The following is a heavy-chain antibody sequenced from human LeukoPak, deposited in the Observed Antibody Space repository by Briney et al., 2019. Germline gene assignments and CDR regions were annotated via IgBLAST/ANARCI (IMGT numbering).Heavy chain of an antibody. CDR3: ARDRGGYCTDGVCSLFDY. CDR2: IYAFGIT. CDR1: GASISSGSYY. Sequence: TSETLSLTCTLSGASISSGSYYWSWLRQPAGKGLEWIGRIYAFGITNYNPSLKSRFTMSVDTSENQFSLKLSSVTAADTAVYYCARDRGGYCTDGVCSLFDYWGQGILVAVSS. V-gene: IGHV4-61*02. J-gene: IGHJ4*02. D-gene: IGHD2-8*01.